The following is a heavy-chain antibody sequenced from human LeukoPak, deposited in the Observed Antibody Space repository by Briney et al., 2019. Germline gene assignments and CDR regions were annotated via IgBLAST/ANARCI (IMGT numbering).Heavy chain of an antibody. CDR3: ARDLKDTAMVIYYYYGMDV. J-gene: IGHJ6*02. V-gene: IGHV1-46*01. CDR1: GYTLTELS. CDR2: INPSGGST. D-gene: IGHD5-18*01. Sequence: ASVKVSCKVSGYTLTELSMHWVRQAPGQGLEWMGIINPSGGSTSYAQKFQGRVTMTRDTSTSTVYMELSSLRSEDTAVYYCARDLKDTAMVIYYYYGMDVWGQGTTVTVSS.